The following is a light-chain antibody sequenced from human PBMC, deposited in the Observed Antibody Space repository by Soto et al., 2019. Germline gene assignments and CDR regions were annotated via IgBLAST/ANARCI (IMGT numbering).Light chain of an antibody. CDR1: QTVVSDY. Sequence: EIVLTQSPGTLSLSPGERATVSCRASQTVVSDYLDWYQQKPGQAPRLLIYGTSSRATAIPDRFSGSGSGTDFTLTISRVEPEDFAVYYCQEFGETFGQGTKVEI. V-gene: IGKV3-20*01. J-gene: IGKJ1*01. CDR2: GTS. CDR3: QEFGET.